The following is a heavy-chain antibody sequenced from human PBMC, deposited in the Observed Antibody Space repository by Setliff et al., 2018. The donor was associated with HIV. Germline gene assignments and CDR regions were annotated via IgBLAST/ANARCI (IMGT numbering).Heavy chain of an antibody. V-gene: IGHV4-38-2*02. J-gene: IGHJ4*02. CDR3: AREDPTGWHYRPSSDY. CDR2: IHHSGSV. Sequence: SETLSLTCPVSGYSISSGYYWGWIRQPPGKGLEWIGNIHHSGSVYYNLSLKSRVTISVDTSKNQFSLKLSSVTAADTAVYYCAREDPTGWHYRPSSDYWGQGTLVTVSS. CDR1: GYSISSGYY. D-gene: IGHD1-7*01.